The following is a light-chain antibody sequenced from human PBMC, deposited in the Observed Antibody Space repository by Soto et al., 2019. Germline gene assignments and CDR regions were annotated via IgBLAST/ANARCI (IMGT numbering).Light chain of an antibody. CDR3: QQYGSSPPGT. Sequence: EIVLTQSPGTLSLSPGERATLSCRASQSVSTRYLAWYQQKPGQAPRLLIDGASSRATGIPDRFSGSGSGTDFTLTISRLEPEDFAVYYCQQYGSSPPGTFGQGTKVEIK. J-gene: IGKJ1*01. CDR1: QSVSTRY. CDR2: GAS. V-gene: IGKV3-20*01.